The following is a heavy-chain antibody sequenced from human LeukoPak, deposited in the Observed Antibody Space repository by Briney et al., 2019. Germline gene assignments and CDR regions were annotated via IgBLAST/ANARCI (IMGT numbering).Heavy chain of an antibody. Sequence: GGSLRLSCAASGFTLSRYWMTWVRQAPGKGLEWVANIKQDGSEKYYVDSVKGRFTISRDNAKNSLYLQMNSLRAEDTAVYYCAREKEGYCSRTSCYLDYYYYYMDVWGKGTTVTISS. V-gene: IGHV3-7*01. CDR2: IKQDGSEK. J-gene: IGHJ6*03. CDR1: GFTLSRYW. D-gene: IGHD2-2*01. CDR3: AREKEGYCSRTSCYLDYYYYYMDV.